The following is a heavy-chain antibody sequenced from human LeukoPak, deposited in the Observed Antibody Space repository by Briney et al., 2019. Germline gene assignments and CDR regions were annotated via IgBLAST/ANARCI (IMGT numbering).Heavy chain of an antibody. V-gene: IGHV3-23*01. D-gene: IGHD3-10*01. Sequence: GGSLRLSCAASGFTFGSYAMSWVSQAPGKGLEWVSSISGGGGDTAYADSVKGRFTMSRDNSKNTLYLHMNCLRAEDTAVYYCAEDGGDGSGSYYPDYWGQGTLVTVSS. CDR1: GFTFGSYA. CDR3: AEDGGDGSGSYYPDY. CDR2: ISGGGGDT. J-gene: IGHJ4*02.